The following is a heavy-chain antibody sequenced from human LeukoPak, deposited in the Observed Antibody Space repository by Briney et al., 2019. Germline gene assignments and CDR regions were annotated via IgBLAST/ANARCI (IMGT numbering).Heavy chain of an antibody. V-gene: IGHV5-51*01. CDR3: ARGDASMATGFNY. D-gene: IGHD6-6*01. CDR2: IYPGDSDT. Sequence: PGESLQISFQTSGFTFTDYWIGWVRQMPGKGLEWMGIIYPGDSDTKYSPSFRGQVTISADKSTNTAYLQWGSLKASDTAMYFCARGDASMATGFNYWGQGTLVTVSS. CDR1: GFTFTDYW. J-gene: IGHJ4*02.